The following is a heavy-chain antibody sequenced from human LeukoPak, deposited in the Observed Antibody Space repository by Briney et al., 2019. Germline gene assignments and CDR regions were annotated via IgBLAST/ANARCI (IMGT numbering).Heavy chain of an antibody. V-gene: IGHV5-51*01. Sequence: GESLKISCKGSGYSFTSYWIGWVRQMPGKGLGWMGIIYPGDSDTRYSPSFQGQVTISADKSISTAYLQWSSLKASDTAMYYCARFSNLGYCSGGSCPNDYWGQGTLVTVSS. D-gene: IGHD2-15*01. CDR3: ARFSNLGYCSGGSCPNDY. CDR1: GYSFTSYW. J-gene: IGHJ4*02. CDR2: IYPGDSDT.